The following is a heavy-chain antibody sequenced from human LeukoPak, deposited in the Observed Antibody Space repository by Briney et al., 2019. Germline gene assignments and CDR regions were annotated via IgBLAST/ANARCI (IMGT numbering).Heavy chain of an antibody. CDR3: ARVTGTLPHDWFDP. V-gene: IGHV4-4*07. D-gene: IGHD1-20*01. J-gene: IGHJ5*02. Sequence: SETLSLTCTVSGGSISSYYWSWIRQPAGKGLEWIGRIYTSGGTNYNPSLKSRVTMSVDTSKNQFSLKLSSVTAADTAVYYCARVTGTLPHDWFDPWGQGTLVTVSS. CDR1: GGSISSYY. CDR2: IYTSGGT.